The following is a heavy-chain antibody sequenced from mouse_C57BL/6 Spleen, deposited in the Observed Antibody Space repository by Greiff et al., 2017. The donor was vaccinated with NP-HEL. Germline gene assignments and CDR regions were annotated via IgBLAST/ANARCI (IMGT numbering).Heavy chain of an antibody. CDR3: ARDGRGYFDV. Sequence: QVHVKQSGPELVKPGASVKISCKASGYAFSSSWMNWVKQRPGKGLEWIGRIYPGDGDTNYNGKFKGKATLTADKSSSTAYMQLSSLTSEDSAVYFCARDGRGYFDVWGTGTTVTVSS. J-gene: IGHJ1*03. CDR2: IYPGDGDT. CDR1: GYAFSSSW. D-gene: IGHD1-2*01. V-gene: IGHV1-82*01.